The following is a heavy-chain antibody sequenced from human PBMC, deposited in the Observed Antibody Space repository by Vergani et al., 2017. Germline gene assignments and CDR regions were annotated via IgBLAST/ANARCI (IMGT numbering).Heavy chain of an antibody. D-gene: IGHD3-10*01. CDR1: GGSFSGYY. CDR2: INHSGST. V-gene: IGHV4-34*01. J-gene: IGHJ6*02. Sequence: QVQLQQWGAGLLKPSETLSLTCAVYGGSFSGYYWSWIRQPPGKGLEWIGEINHSGSTNYNPSRKSRVTISVDASKNQFSLKLSSVTAADTAVYSCARVGLDGSGSYSMDVWGQGTTVTVSS. CDR3: ARVGLDGSGSYSMDV.